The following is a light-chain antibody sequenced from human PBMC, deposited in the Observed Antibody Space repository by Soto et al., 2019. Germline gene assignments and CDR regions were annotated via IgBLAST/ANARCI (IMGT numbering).Light chain of an antibody. CDR2: GAS. CDR3: QQYNNWPRT. Sequence: EIVITQSPETLSVSTGGRATLSCRASQSVSSNLAWYQQKPGQAPRLLIYGASTRATGIPARFSGSGSGTEFTPTISSRQSVDFAVYYCQQYNNWPRTCGQGTKVDIK. J-gene: IGKJ1*01. CDR1: QSVSSN. V-gene: IGKV3-15*01.